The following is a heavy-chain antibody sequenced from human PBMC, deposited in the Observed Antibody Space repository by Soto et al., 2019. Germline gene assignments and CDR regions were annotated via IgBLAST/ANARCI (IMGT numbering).Heavy chain of an antibody. J-gene: IGHJ4*02. D-gene: IGHD3-22*01. Sequence: GSLRLACAASVFTFSSYSMNWVRQAPGKGLEWVSYISSSSSTIYYADSVKGRFTISRDNAKNSLYLQMNSLRDEDTAVYYCARADDNYDSSGYYFHWGQGTLVTVSS. V-gene: IGHV3-48*02. CDR3: ARADDNYDSSGYYFH. CDR2: ISSSSSTI. CDR1: VFTFSSYS.